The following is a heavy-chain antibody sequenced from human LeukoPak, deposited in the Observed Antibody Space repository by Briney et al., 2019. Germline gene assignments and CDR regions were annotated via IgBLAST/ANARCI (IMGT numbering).Heavy chain of an antibody. Sequence: PGGSLRLSCAASGFTFSSYSMNWVRQAPGKGLEWVSSISSSSSYIYYADSVKGRFTISRDNAKNSLYLQMNSLRAEDTAVYYCARLRDDSSGYFDAFDIWGRGTMVTVSS. CDR2: ISSSSSYI. J-gene: IGHJ3*02. CDR3: ARLRDDSSGYFDAFDI. V-gene: IGHV3-21*04. D-gene: IGHD3-22*01. CDR1: GFTFSSYS.